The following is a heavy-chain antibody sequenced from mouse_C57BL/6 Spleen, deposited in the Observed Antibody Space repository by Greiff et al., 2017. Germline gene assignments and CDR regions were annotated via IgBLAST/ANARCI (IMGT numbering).Heavy chain of an antibody. CDR1: GYSITSGYY. Sequence: EVKLQESGPGLVKPSQSLSLTCSVTGYSITSGYYWNWIRQFPGNKLEWMGYISYDGSNNYNPSLKNRISITRDTSKNQFFLKLNSVTTEDTATYYCARGYGNWFAYWGQGTLVTVSA. D-gene: IGHD2-10*02. CDR3: ARGYGNWFAY. J-gene: IGHJ3*01. CDR2: ISYDGSN. V-gene: IGHV3-6*01.